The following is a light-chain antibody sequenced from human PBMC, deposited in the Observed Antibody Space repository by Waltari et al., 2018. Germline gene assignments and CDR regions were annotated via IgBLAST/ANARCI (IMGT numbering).Light chain of an antibody. J-gene: IGLJ3*02. Sequence: QSVLTQPPSASGAPGQRVTISCSGSRSNIGTNTVNWYQQFPGTAPKLLISTNTLRPSGVPDRVSGSKSGTSASLAISGLQSEDEADYYCATWDDRLDGVVFGGGTKLTV. CDR2: TNT. V-gene: IGLV1-44*01. CDR3: ATWDDRLDGVV. CDR1: RSNIGTNT.